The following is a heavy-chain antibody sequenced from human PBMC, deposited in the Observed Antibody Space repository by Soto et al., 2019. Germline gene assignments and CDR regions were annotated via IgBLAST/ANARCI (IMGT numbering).Heavy chain of an antibody. V-gene: IGHV1-18*01. CDR1: GYTFTTFA. CDR2: ISAYNGNT. J-gene: IGHJ4*02. D-gene: IGHD3-16*01. Sequence: QVQLVQSGAEVKKPGASVKVSCKASGYTFTTFAISWVRQAPGQGLEWMGWISAYNGNTNYAQNFEGRVTMTTDTATSTAYMELRSVRTDETAGYYCVRGGTPIDYWGQGTLVTVSS. CDR3: VRGGTPIDY.